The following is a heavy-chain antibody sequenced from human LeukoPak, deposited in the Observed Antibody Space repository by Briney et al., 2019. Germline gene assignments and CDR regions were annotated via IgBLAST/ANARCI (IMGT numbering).Heavy chain of an antibody. CDR1: GYTFTDYY. CDR2: FNPASGGT. V-gene: IGHV1-2*02. Sequence: ASVKVSCKASGYTFTDYYMHWVRQAPGQGLERMGWFNPASGGTKYAQKFQGRVTMTRDTSINTAYMELSSLGLDDTAVYYCARGLYCGGNQRAHDAFDIWGQGTLVTVSS. CDR3: ARGLYCGGNQRAHDAFDI. J-gene: IGHJ3*02. D-gene: IGHD4-23*01.